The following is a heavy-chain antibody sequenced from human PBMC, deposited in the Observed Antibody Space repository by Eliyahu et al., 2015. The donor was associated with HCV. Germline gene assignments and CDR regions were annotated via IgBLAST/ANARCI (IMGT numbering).Heavy chain of an antibody. V-gene: IGHV3-23*01. CDR1: GFTFSSYA. Sequence: EVQLLESGGGLVQPGGSLRLSCVASGFTFSSYAMTWVRQAPGKGLEWVSAISASGGKTYYADSVKGRFTISRDNSKNTLYLRMNSLRAEDTAVYFCAKAVFSGGTSPFDYWGQGTLVTVSS. CDR3: AKAVFSGGTSPFDY. CDR2: ISASGGKT. D-gene: IGHD2-15*01. J-gene: IGHJ4*02.